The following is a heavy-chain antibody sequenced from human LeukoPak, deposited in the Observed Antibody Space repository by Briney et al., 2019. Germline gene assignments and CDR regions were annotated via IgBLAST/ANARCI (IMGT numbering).Heavy chain of an antibody. CDR2: ISGSGDST. CDR1: GFTFNTYA. J-gene: IGHJ4*02. V-gene: IGHV3-23*01. CDR3: AKVSAGYCTNGVCYTGSYFDY. Sequence: PGGSLRLSCAASGFTFNTYAMSWVRQAPGKGLEWVSAISGSGDSTYYADSVKGRFTISRDNSKNTLYLQMNSLRAEDTAVYYCAKVSAGYCTNGVCYTGSYFDYWGQGTLVTVSS. D-gene: IGHD2-8*01.